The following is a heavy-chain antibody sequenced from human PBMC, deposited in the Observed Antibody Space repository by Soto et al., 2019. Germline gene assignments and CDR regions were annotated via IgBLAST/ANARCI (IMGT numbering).Heavy chain of an antibody. CDR2: ISSSGSTI. Sequence: QVQLVESGGGLVKPGGSLRLSCAASGFTFSDYYMSWIRQAPGKGLEWVSYISSSGSTIYYADSVKGRFTISRDNAKNSLYLQMNSLRAEDTAVYYCARAVGYSSGWLHYYYYYMDVWGKGTTVTVSS. V-gene: IGHV3-11*01. CDR1: GFTFSDYY. J-gene: IGHJ6*03. CDR3: ARAVGYSSGWLHYYYYYMDV. D-gene: IGHD6-19*01.